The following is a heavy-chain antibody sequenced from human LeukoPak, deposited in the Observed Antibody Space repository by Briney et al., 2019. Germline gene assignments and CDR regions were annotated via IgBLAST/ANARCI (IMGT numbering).Heavy chain of an antibody. CDR3: ARDRCSSTSCYNTPNWFDP. Sequence: GGSLSLSCAASGFKFDDYGMSWVRQVPGKGLEWVSGINWNGGSRGYADSVKGRFTIPRDNAKNSVYLQMNSLRSEDTAFYHCARDRCSSTSCYNTPNWFDPWGQGTLVTVSS. V-gene: IGHV3-20*01. D-gene: IGHD2-2*02. J-gene: IGHJ5*02. CDR1: GFKFDDYG. CDR2: INWNGGSR.